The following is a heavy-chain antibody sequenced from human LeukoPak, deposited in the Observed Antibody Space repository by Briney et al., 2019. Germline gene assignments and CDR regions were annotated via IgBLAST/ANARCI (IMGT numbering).Heavy chain of an antibody. D-gene: IGHD3-10*01. J-gene: IGHJ6*03. V-gene: IGHV1-46*01. CDR1: GYTFTRYY. CDR3: ARGPSITMVRGGQWYYYMDV. CDR2: INPSGGST. Sequence: ASVKVSCKASGYTFTRYYIHWVRQAPGQGLEWMGIINPSGGSTNYAQKFQGRVTMTRDTSTNTVYMELSSLRSEDTAVYYCARGPSITMVRGGQWYYYMDVWGKGTTVTISS.